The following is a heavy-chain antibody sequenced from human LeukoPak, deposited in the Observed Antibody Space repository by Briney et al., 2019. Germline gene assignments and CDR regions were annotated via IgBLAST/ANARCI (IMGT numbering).Heavy chain of an antibody. CDR3: ARLSYYYDSSGYPDY. CDR1: GYTFTSYG. J-gene: IGHJ4*02. CDR2: ISAYNGNT. D-gene: IGHD3-22*01. Sequence: ASVKVSCKASGYTFTSYGISWVRQAPGQGLEWMGWISAYNGNTNYAQKLQGRVTTTTDTSTSTAYMELRSLRSDDTAVYYCARLSYYYDSSGYPDYWGQGTLVTVSS. V-gene: IGHV1-18*01.